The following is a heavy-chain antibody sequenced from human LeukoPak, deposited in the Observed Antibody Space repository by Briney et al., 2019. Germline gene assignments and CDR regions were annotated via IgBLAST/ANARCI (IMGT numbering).Heavy chain of an antibody. CDR3: ALLAVASDFDY. J-gene: IGHJ4*02. CDR1: GFMFSIYE. CDR2: NSSGASTM. D-gene: IGHD6-19*01. V-gene: IGHV3-48*03. Sequence: SGGSLRLSCAASGFMFSIYEMYWVRQAPGKGLEWVSYNSSGASTMYYADSVKGGFTISRDNAKNSLFLQMNSLRAEDTAVYYCALLAVASDFDYWGQGTLVTVSS.